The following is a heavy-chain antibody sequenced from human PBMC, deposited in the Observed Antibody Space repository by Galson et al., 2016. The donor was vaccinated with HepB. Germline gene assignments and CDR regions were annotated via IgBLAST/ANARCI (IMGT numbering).Heavy chain of an antibody. J-gene: IGHJ4*02. CDR1: GFTFSTYS. V-gene: IGHV3-21*01. CDR2: ISSISSYI. D-gene: IGHD3-16*02. Sequence: LSCAASGFTFSTYSMNWVRQAPGKGLQWVSSISSISSYIYYADSVKGQFTISRDNAKNSLYLQMNSLRADDTAVYYCARGEWGDVSSMFYFDYWGQGILVTVSS. CDR3: ARGEWGDVSSMFYFDY.